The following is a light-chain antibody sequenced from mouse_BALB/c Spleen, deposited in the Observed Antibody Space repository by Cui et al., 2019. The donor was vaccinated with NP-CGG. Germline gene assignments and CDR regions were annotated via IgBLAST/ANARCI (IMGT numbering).Light chain of an antibody. CDR3: ALWYSNHWV. CDR1: TGAVTTSNY. V-gene: IGLV1*01. Sequence: AVVTQEFALTTSPGETGTLNCSSSTGAVTTSNYANWVQEKPDHLFTGLIGGTNNRAPGVPARFSGSLIGDKAALTITGAQTEDEAIYFCALWYSNHWVFGGGTRLTVL. CDR2: GTN. J-gene: IGLJ1*01.